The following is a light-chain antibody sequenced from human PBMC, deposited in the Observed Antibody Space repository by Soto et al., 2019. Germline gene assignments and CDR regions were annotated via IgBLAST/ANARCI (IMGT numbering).Light chain of an antibody. J-gene: IGLJ1*01. Sequence: SASPLKKNTISCTGTSNDVGGYNYVSWYQQHPGKAPKLMIYDVSNRPSGVSNRFSGSKSGNTASLTISGLQAEDEADYYCSSYTSSSTLYVFGTGTKVTVL. CDR2: DVS. CDR3: SSYTSSSTLYV. V-gene: IGLV2-14*04. CDR1: SNDVGGYNY.